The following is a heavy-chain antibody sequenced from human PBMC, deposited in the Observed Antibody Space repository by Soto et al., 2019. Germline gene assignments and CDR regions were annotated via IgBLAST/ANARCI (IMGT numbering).Heavy chain of an antibody. CDR3: AHVEATVTKV. Sequence: QITLKESGPTLVKPTQTLTLTCTFSGFSLSTNGVGVGWIRQPPGKALEWLALSYWDDDKHYSPSLKSRLTITKDTSKNQVVLTMTNMDPVDTGTYYCAHVEATVTKVWGQGTLVTVS. CDR2: SYWDDDK. CDR1: GFSLSTNGVG. V-gene: IGHV2-5*02. D-gene: IGHD4-17*01. J-gene: IGHJ4*02.